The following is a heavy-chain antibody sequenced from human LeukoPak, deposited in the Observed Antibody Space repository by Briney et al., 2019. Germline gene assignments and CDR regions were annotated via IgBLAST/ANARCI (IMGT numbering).Heavy chain of an antibody. Sequence: GGSLRLSCAASGFTFSNNDMHWVRQGPGKGLEWVSAIDTSGDTYYPGSVKGRFTISRENAKNILYLQMNSLRVGDTAVYYRARGSTTVAFEIWGQGTMVSVSS. CDR1: GFTFSNND. V-gene: IGHV3-13*01. CDR2: IDTSGDT. CDR3: ARGSTTVAFEI. D-gene: IGHD1-26*01. J-gene: IGHJ3*02.